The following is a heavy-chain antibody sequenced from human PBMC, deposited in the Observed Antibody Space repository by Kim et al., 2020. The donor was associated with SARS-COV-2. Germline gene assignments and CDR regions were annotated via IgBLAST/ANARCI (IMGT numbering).Heavy chain of an antibody. V-gene: IGHV3-30*04. CDR2: ISYDGSNK. J-gene: IGHJ4*02. CDR1: GFTFSSYA. Sequence: GGSLRLSCAASGFTFSSYAMHWVRQAPGKGLEWVAVISYDGSNKYYADSVKGRFTISRDNSKNTLYLQMNGLRAEDTAVYYCATTVVTPMGVPDYWGQGTLVTVSS. D-gene: IGHD2-21*02. CDR3: ATTVVTPMGVPDY.